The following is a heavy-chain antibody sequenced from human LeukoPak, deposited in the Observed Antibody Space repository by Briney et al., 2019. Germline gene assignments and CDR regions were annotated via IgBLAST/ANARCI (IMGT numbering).Heavy chain of an antibody. Sequence: GRSLRLSCAASGFTFSSYGMHWVRQAPGKGLEWVAVISYDGSNKYYADSVKGRFTISRDNSKNTLYLQMNSLRAEDTAVYYCAKADYDSSGYCDYWGREPWSPSPQ. CDR2: ISYDGSNK. J-gene: IGHJ4*02. V-gene: IGHV3-30*18. CDR1: GFTFSSYG. CDR3: AKADYDSSGYCDY. D-gene: IGHD3-22*01.